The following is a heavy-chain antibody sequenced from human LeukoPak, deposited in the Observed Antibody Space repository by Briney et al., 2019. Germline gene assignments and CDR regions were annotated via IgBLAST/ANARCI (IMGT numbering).Heavy chain of an antibody. D-gene: IGHD1-1*01. J-gene: IGHJ3*02. CDR2: TYYRSKWYN. CDR3: FHSLGGRTGAFDI. CDR1: GDSVSSNSAA. V-gene: IGHV6-1*01. Sequence: SQTLSLTFAISGDSVSSNSAAWNWLRHSPSRGLEWLGRTYYRSKWYNDYTVCVKSRVTINPDTSKNQFSLQLESVTPEDTAVYYCFHSLGGRTGAFDIWGRGTVVTVSS.